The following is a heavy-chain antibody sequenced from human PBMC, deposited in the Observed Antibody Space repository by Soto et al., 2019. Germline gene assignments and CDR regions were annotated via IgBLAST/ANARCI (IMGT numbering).Heavy chain of an antibody. D-gene: IGHD4-4*01. J-gene: IGHJ6*03. Sequence: QVQLVQSGTEVKKPGVSVKVSCKASGYTFRSYGISWVRQAPGQGLEWMGWISGYNGNTHYSQKFQGKVTMTTDTSTSTAYMELRNLRSDDTAVYYCANADSNYAGRFSYYYMDVWGTGTMVTVSS. CDR2: ISGYNGNT. CDR1: GYTFRSYG. CDR3: ANADSNYAGRFSYYYMDV. V-gene: IGHV1-18*01.